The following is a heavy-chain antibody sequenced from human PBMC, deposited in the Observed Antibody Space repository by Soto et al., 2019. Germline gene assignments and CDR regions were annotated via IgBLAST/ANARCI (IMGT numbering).Heavy chain of an antibody. CDR2: IYNSGST. D-gene: IGHD5-12*01. Sequence: VQLQESGPGLVKPSQTLSLTCTVSGGSISSVGYYWSWIRQHPGKGLEWIGYIYNSGSTHYNPSLKSRITMSADTSKNQLSLQLSSVTVADTAVHFCARETVGTIDRWGQGTLVTVSS. CDR1: GGSISSVGYY. J-gene: IGHJ5*02. V-gene: IGHV4-31*03. CDR3: ARETVGTIDR.